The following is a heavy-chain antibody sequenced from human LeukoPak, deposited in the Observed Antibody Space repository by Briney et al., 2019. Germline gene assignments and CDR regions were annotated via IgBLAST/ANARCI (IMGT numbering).Heavy chain of an antibody. CDR1: RFTFSSYS. V-gene: IGHV3-21*01. Sequence: PGGSLRLSCAASRFTFSSYSMNWVRQAPGKGLEWVSSISSSSYIYYADSVKGRFTISRDNAKNSLYLQMNSLRAEDTAVYYCARGPVVVTAPSDYWGQGTLVTVSS. CDR3: ARGPVVVTAPSDY. D-gene: IGHD2-21*02. CDR2: ISSSSYI. J-gene: IGHJ4*02.